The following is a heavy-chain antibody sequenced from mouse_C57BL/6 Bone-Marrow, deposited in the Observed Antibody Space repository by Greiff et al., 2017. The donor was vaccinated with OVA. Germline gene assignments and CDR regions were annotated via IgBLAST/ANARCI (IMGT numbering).Heavy chain of an antibody. CDR3: ARNYYGSSYVLDY. J-gene: IGHJ2*01. CDR2: ISYDGSN. V-gene: IGHV3-6*01. D-gene: IGHD1-1*01. CDR1: GYSITSGYY. Sequence: LEESGPGLVKPSQSLSLTCSVTGYSITSGYYWNWIRQFPGNKLEWMGYISYDGSNNYNPSLKNRISITRDTSKNQFFLKLNSVTTEDTATYYCARNYYGSSYVLDYWGQGTTLTVSS.